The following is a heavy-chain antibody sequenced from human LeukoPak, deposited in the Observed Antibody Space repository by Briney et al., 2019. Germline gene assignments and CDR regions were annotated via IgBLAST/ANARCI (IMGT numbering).Heavy chain of an antibody. J-gene: IGHJ3*02. D-gene: IGHD3-3*01. Sequence: GASVKVSCKASGYTFTGYYMHWVRQAPGQGLEWMGWINPNSGGTNYAQKFQGRVTMTRDTSISTAYMELSRLRSDDTAVYYCARANAPRYYDFWSGYTDAFDIWGQGTMVTVSS. CDR1: GYTFTGYY. CDR3: ARANAPRYYDFWSGYTDAFDI. CDR2: INPNSGGT. V-gene: IGHV1-2*02.